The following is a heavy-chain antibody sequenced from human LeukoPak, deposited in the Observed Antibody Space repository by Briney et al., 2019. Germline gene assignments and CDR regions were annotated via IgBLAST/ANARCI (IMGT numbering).Heavy chain of an antibody. CDR2: IYYSGST. D-gene: IGHD3-9*01. Sequence: SETLSFTCTVSGGSISSSSYYWGWIRQPPGKGLEWIGSIYYSGSTYYNPSLKSRVTISVDTSKNQSSLKLSSVTAADTAVYYCARVGLGGVLRYFGWFFNWFDPWGQGTLVTVSS. CDR1: GGSISSSSYY. CDR3: ARVGLGGVLRYFGWFFNWFDP. J-gene: IGHJ5*02. V-gene: IGHV4-39*07.